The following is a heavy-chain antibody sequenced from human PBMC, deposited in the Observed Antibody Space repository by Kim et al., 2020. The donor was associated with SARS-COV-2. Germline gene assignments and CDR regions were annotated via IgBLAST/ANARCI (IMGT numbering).Heavy chain of an antibody. CDR3: ARDVFESDDSSSWYYFDY. D-gene: IGHD6-13*01. Sequence: SVKVSCKASGGTFSSYAISWVRQAPGQGLEWMGRIIPILGIANYAQKFQGRVTITADKSTSTAYMELSSLRSEDTAVYYCARDVFESDDSSSWYYFDYWGQGTLVTVSS. V-gene: IGHV1-69*04. CDR2: IIPILGIA. J-gene: IGHJ4*02. CDR1: GGTFSSYA.